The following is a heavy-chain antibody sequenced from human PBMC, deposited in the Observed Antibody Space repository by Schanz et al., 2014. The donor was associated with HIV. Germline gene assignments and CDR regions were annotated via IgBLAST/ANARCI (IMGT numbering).Heavy chain of an antibody. CDR1: GYTFTNYF. Sequence: QVQLVQSGAEVKKPGASVKVSCKASGYTFTNYFIHWVRQAPGQGLEWMGWINPNSGDTDYAQKFQGRVTMTRATSISTAYMELSRLRSDDTAVYYCASDLSVYSSSSSVWGQGTTVTVSS. J-gene: IGHJ6*02. V-gene: IGHV1-2*02. CDR3: ASDLSVYSSSSSV. CDR2: INPNSGDT. D-gene: IGHD6-13*01.